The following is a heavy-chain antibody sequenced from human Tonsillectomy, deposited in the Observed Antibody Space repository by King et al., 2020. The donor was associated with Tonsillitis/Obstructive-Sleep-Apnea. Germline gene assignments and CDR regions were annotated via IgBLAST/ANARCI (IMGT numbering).Heavy chain of an antibody. Sequence: VQLVESGGGLVQPGGSLRLSCAASGFTFSSYAMHWVRQAPGKGLEYVSAISSNGGSTYYANSVKGRFTISRDNSKNTLYLQMGSLRAEDMAVYYCARRGVGIIITFGGAYGMDVWGQGTTVTVSS. D-gene: IGHD3-16*01. CDR3: ARRGVGIIITFGGAYGMDV. CDR2: ISSNGGST. J-gene: IGHJ6*02. CDR1: GFTFSSYA. V-gene: IGHV3-64*01.